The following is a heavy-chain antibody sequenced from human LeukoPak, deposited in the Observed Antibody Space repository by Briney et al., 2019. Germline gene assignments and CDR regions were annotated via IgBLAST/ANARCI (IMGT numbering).Heavy chain of an antibody. V-gene: IGHV4-39*01. Sequence: SETLSLXCTVSGGSISSSSYYWGWIRQPPGKGLEWIGSIYYSGSTYYNPSLKSRVTISVDTSKNQFSLKLSSVTAADTAVHYCARHLSSWTEENWFDPWGQGTLVTVSS. CDR1: GGSISSSSYY. CDR2: IYYSGST. CDR3: ARHLSSWTEENWFDP. D-gene: IGHD6-13*01. J-gene: IGHJ5*02.